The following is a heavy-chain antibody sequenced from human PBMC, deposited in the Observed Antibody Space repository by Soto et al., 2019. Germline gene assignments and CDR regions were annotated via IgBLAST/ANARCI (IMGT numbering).Heavy chain of an antibody. CDR2: IWYDGSNK. Sequence: QVQLVESGGGVVQPGRSLRLSCAASGFTFSSYGMHWVRQAPGKGLEWVAVIWYDGSNKYYADSVKGRFTISRDNSKNTLYLQMNSLRAEDTAVYYCARDVDTAMAKPITHYYYGMDVWGQGTTVTVSS. CDR1: GFTFSSYG. CDR3: ARDVDTAMAKPITHYYYGMDV. V-gene: IGHV3-33*01. D-gene: IGHD5-18*01. J-gene: IGHJ6*02.